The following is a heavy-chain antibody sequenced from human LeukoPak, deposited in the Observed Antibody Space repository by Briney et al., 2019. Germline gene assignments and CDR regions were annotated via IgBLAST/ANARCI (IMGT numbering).Heavy chain of an antibody. CDR2: MNPNSGNT. V-gene: IGHV1-8*03. CDR1: GYTFTSYD. Sequence: ASVKVSCKASGYTFTSYDINWVRQATGQGLEWMGWMNPNSGNTGYAQKFQGRATITRNTSISTAYMELSSLRSEDTAVYYCARPRGGSYFFDYWGQGTLVTVSS. J-gene: IGHJ4*02. D-gene: IGHD1-26*01. CDR3: ARPRGGSYFFDY.